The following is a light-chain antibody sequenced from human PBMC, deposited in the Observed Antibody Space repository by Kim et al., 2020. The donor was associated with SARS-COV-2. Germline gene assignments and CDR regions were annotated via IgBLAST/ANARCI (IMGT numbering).Light chain of an antibody. CDR2: YDS. V-gene: IGLV3-21*04. J-gene: IGLJ1*01. CDR3: QLWDSGSDSRV. CDR1: NIGSKA. Sequence: PRVTATISGGAINIGSKALHRYQQPPGTAPVLVIFYDSDRPSGIPQRFSGSNSGTTATLTISRSEAGDEADYYCQLWDSGSDSRVFGTGTKVTVL.